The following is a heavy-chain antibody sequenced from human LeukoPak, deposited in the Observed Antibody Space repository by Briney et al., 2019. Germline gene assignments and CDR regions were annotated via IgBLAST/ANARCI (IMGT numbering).Heavy chain of an antibody. D-gene: IGHD3-10*01. CDR2: IFWDDDK. Sequence: SGPTLVKPTQTLTLTCTFSGFSLNTLGAGVAWIHQPPGKALEWLALIFWDDDKRYSPSLKSRLTLTKDTSKSQVVLTMTHMDPVDTGTYYCAHTHYYGSGLDHWGQGTLVTVSS. CDR1: GFSLNTLGAG. V-gene: IGHV2-5*02. J-gene: IGHJ5*02. CDR3: AHTHYYGSGLDH.